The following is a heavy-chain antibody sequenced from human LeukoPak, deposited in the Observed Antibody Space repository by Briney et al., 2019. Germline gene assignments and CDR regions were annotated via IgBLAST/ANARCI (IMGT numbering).Heavy chain of an antibody. CDR1: GFTFSSYA. CDR2: ISGSGDST. Sequence: SGGSLRLSCAASGFTFSSYAMNWVRQAPGKGLEWVSSISGSGDSTDYADSVKGRFTISRDNSKNTLYLQMSRLRTEDTAVYFCAGGYYTGFYCYGMDVWGLGTTVTVSS. V-gene: IGHV3-23*01. J-gene: IGHJ6*02. D-gene: IGHD3-3*01. CDR3: AGGYYTGFYCYGMDV.